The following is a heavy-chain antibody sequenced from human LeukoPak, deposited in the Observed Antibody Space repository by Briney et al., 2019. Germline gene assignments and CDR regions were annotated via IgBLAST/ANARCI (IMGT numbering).Heavy chain of an antibody. CDR3: ARDLGYGDSF. Sequence: GGSLTLSCAVSGFTFNSYWMHWVRQVPGKGLMWVSRINHDGSSTSYADSVKGRSTISSDNAKNTLYLQMNSLRAEDTAVYHCARDLGYGDSFWGQGTLVTVAS. J-gene: IGHJ4*02. CDR1: GFTFNSYW. CDR2: INHDGSST. D-gene: IGHD3-10*01. V-gene: IGHV3-74*01.